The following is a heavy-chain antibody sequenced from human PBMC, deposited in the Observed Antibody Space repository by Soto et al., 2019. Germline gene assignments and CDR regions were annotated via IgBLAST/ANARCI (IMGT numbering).Heavy chain of an antibody. V-gene: IGHV4-4*07. D-gene: IGHD3-16*02. CDR2: IYTSGST. J-gene: IGHJ3*02. CDR3: ASVSGYHYVWGSYRLAPEALDI. Sequence: SETLSLTCTVSGGSISSYYWSWIRQPAGKGLEWIGRIYTSGSTNYNPSLKSRVTMSVDTPKNQFSLKLSSVTAADTAVSYCASVSGYHYVWGSYRLAPEALDIWGQGTMVTVSS. CDR1: GGSISSYY.